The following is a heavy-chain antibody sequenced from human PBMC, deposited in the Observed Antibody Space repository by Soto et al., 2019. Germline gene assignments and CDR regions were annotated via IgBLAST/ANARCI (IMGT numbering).Heavy chain of an antibody. CDR2: INHSGST. D-gene: IGHD4-17*01. CDR3: ARGATVTDAEYFQH. V-gene: IGHV4-34*01. Sequence: PSETLSLTCAVYGGSFSGYYWSWIRQPPGKGLEWIGEINHSGSTNYNPSLKSRVTISVDTSKNQFSLKLSSVTAADTAVYYCARGATVTDAEYFQHWGQGTLVTVSS. J-gene: IGHJ1*01. CDR1: GGSFSGYY.